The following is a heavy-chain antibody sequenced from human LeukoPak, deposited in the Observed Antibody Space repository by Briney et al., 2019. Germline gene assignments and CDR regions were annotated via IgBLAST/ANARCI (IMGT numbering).Heavy chain of an antibody. V-gene: IGHV3-74*01. CDR1: GFTFSSYW. CDR3: ARAPPGSWSDY. CDR2: INSDGSST. D-gene: IGHD6-13*01. Sequence: TGGSLRLSCAASGFTFSSYWMHWVRQAPGKGLVWVSRINSDGSSTSYADSVKGRFTISRDNAKNTLNLQMNSLRAEDTAVYYCARAPPGSWSDYWGQGTLVTVSS. J-gene: IGHJ4*02.